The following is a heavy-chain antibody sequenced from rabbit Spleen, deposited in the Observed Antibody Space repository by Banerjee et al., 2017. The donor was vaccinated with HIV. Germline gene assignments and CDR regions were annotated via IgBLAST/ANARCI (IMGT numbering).Heavy chain of an antibody. D-gene: IGHD8-1*01. Sequence: QQLEESGGDLVKPGASLTLTCTASGVSFSFNSYMCWVRQAPGKGLEWIACIDIGSSGFTYFASWAKGRFTISKTSSTTVTLQMTSLTAADTATYFCARDSGSSFSSYGMDLWGQGTLVTVS. V-gene: IGHV1S40*01. CDR2: IDIGSSGFT. CDR1: GVSFSFNSY. CDR3: ARDSGSSFSSYGMDL. J-gene: IGHJ6*01.